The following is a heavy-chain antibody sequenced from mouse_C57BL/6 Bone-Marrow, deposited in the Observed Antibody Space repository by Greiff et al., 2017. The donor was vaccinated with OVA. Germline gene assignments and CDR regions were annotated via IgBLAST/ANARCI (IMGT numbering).Heavy chain of an antibody. CDR1: GFTFSDFY. CDR3: ARDDYYWYFDF. V-gene: IGHV7-1*01. CDR2: SRNKANDYTT. Sequence: EVKVVESGGGLVQSGRSLRLSCATSGFTFSDFYMEWVRQAPGKGLEWIAASRNKANDYTTEYSASVKGRFIFSRDTSQSILDLQMNALRAEDTAIYYCARDDYYWYFDFWGTGTTVTVSS. J-gene: IGHJ1*03.